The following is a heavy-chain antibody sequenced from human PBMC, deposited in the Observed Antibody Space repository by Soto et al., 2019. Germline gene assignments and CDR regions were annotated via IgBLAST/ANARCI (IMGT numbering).Heavy chain of an antibody. D-gene: IGHD4-17*01. CDR2: IYYSGST. CDR1: GGSISSYY. CDR3: ARVYGDFQYYYYGMDV. Sequence: SETLSLTCTVSGGSISSYYWSWIRQPPGKGLEWIGYIYYSGSTNYNPSLKSRVTISVDTSKNQFSLKLSSVTAADTAVYYCARVYGDFQYYYYGMDVWGQGTTVTVSS. J-gene: IGHJ6*02. V-gene: IGHV4-59*01.